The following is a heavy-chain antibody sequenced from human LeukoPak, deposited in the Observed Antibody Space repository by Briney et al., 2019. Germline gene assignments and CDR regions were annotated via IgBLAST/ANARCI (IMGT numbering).Heavy chain of an antibody. J-gene: IGHJ3*01. D-gene: IGHD2-21*01. CDR2: IRTSGST. CDR3: ARDPRGGAGASFDV. Sequence: SQNLSLNCSVPGVSISSGDSFLSLIRQSARRGLEWIGYIRTSGSTLYNVSLKSRVTISADASRNQFSLKLDSVTAADTAVYFCARDPRGGAGASFDVWGRGRMVTVSS. CDR1: GVSISSGDSF. V-gene: IGHV4-31*03.